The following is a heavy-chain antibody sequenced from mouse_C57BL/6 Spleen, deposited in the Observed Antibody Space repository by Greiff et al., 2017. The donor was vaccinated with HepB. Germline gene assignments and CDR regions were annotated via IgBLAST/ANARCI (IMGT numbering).Heavy chain of an antibody. CDR3: ARLTHYFDY. V-gene: IGHV1-26*01. Sequence: EVQVVESGPELVKPGASVKISCKASGYTFTDYYMNWVKQSHGKSLEWIGDINPNNGGTSYNQKFKGKATLTVDKSSSTAYMELRSLTSEDSAVYYCARLTHYFDYWGQGTTLTVSS. J-gene: IGHJ2*01. CDR1: GYTFTDYY. D-gene: IGHD2-13*01. CDR2: INPNNGGT.